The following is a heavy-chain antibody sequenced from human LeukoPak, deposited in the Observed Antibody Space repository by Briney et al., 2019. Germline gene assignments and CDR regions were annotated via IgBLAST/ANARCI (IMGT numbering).Heavy chain of an antibody. CDR2: ISGYNGNT. V-gene: IGHV1-18*01. D-gene: IGHD3-10*01. J-gene: IGHJ4*02. CDR3: ARSYYYGSGSRPLDF. Sequence: ASVKVSCKASDYTFTSYGISWVRQAPGQGLEWMGWISGYNGNTHYAQNLQGRVTMTTDTSASTAYMELRSLRSDDTAFYYCARSYYYGSGSRPLDFWGQGTLVTVSS. CDR1: DYTFTSYG.